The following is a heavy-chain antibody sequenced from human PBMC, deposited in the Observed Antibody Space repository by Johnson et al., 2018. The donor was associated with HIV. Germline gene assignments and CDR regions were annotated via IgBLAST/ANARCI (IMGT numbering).Heavy chain of an antibody. V-gene: IGHV3-NL1*01. D-gene: IGHD2-15*01. J-gene: IGHJ3*02. CDR3: ARGGYCRGVSCYPYDAFDI. CDR2: IYSGGST. CDR1: AFTFSSYA. Sequence: QVQLVESGGGVVQPGRSLRLSCVGSAFTFSSYAMHWVRQAPGKGLEWVSVIYSGGSTYYADSVKGRFTIYRDNAKNSLYLQMNSLRAEDTAVYYCARGGYCRGVSCYPYDAFDIWGQGTMVNVSS.